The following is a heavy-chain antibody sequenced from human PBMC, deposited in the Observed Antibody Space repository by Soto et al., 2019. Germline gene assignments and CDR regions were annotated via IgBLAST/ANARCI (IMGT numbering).Heavy chain of an antibody. CDR2: IIPIFGTA. D-gene: IGHD3-22*01. V-gene: IGHV1-69*13. Sequence: AEKVSCPSSRVAFSNFIVTWLRQAPGLGLEWVGGIIPIFGTANYAQKFQGRVTITADESTSTSYMEVNNLRSEDTAVDYCAKVRDSSPMGYYYGMDGCGNRTMVTVSS. CDR3: AKVRDSSPMGYYYGMDG. J-gene: IGHJ6*04. CDR1: RVAFSNFI.